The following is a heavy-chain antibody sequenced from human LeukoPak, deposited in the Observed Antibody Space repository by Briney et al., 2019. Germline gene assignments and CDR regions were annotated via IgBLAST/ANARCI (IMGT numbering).Heavy chain of an antibody. V-gene: IGHV3-23*01. J-gene: IGHJ4*02. Sequence: GGSLRLSCAASAFTLSSYAMSWVRQAPGKGLEWVSGISGSGGSTYYADSVKGRFTISRNNYKNTLYLQMNSLRADDTAVYYCAKDVVGAINYFDYWGQGTLVTVSS. CDR2: ISGSGGST. D-gene: IGHD1-26*01. CDR3: AKDVVGAINYFDY. CDR1: AFTLSSYA.